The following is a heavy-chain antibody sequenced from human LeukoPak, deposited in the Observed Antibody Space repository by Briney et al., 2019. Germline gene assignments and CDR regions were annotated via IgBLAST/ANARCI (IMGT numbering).Heavy chain of an antibody. D-gene: IGHD3-22*01. CDR1: GFTFDDYA. CDR3: ASESGYYYDSSGTSA. CDR2: VSGDGGST. Sequence: GGSLRLSCAASGFTFDDYAMHWVRQAPGKGLEWVSLVSGDGGSTYYADSVKGRFTISRDNSKNSLYLQMNSLRTEDTALYYCASESGYYYDSSGTSAWGQGTLVTVSS. J-gene: IGHJ5*02. V-gene: IGHV3-43*02.